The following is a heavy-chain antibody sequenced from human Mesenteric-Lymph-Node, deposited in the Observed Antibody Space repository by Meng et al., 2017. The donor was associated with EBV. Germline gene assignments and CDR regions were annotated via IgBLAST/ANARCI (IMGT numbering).Heavy chain of an antibody. D-gene: IGHD3-10*01. CDR1: GYTFMTYG. J-gene: IGHJ1*01. Sequence: QVQLVQSGPEAKKPGASVRVSCKTSGYTFMTYGVTWVRQAPGQGLEWMGWTSAHNGNPTYAQKFQGRVIMTADASTSTAYLELTSLRSGDTAFYYCIRGSGFYYTSGLWGQGTLVTVSS. CDR3: IRGSGFYYTSGL. V-gene: IGHV1-18*01. CDR2: TSAHNGNP.